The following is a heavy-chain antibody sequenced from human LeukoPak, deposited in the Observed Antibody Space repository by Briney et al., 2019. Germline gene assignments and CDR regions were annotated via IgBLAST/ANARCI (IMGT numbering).Heavy chain of an antibody. CDR1: GYTFTNYD. CDR2: MNPNSGKA. J-gene: IGHJ5*02. CDR3: ARRNFDWFDP. V-gene: IGHV1-8*03. Sequence: GASVKVSCKASGYTFTNYDINWVRQATGQGLEWMGWMNPNSGKAGYAHKFQGGVTITRNPSITTAYMELSSLRSEDTAVYYCARRNFDWFDPWGQGTLVTVSS.